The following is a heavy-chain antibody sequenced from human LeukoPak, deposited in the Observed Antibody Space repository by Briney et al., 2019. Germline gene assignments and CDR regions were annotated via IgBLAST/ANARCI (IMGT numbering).Heavy chain of an antibody. CDR3: ASSFPIVRGAVGD. Sequence: GGSLRLSCAASGFTFSSYSMNWVRQAPGKGLEWVSSISSTSAYIYYADSVQGRFTISRDNAKNSLYLQMSSLRAEDTAVYYCASSFPIVRGAVGDWGQGTLVTVSS. CDR2: ISSTSAYI. D-gene: IGHD3-10*01. J-gene: IGHJ4*02. V-gene: IGHV3-21*01. CDR1: GFTFSSYS.